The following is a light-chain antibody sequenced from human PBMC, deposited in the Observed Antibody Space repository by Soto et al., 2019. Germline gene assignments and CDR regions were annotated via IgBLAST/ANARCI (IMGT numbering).Light chain of an antibody. CDR2: GAS. Sequence: IVMTHSPATLSVSPWEGVTLSCRASQSVRSHLAWYQQKPGQPPRLLIYGASTRATGIPARFSGSGFGTEFTLTISSLQSEDFAVYYCQQYKNWPLFGQGTRLEI. V-gene: IGKV3-15*01. CDR1: QSVRSH. J-gene: IGKJ5*01. CDR3: QQYKNWPL.